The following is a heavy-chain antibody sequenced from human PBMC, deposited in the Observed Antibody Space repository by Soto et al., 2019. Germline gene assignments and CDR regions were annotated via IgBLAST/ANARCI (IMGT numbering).Heavy chain of an antibody. CDR2: IYYSGST. Sequence: SETLSLTCTVSGGSISSGGYYWSWIRHHPGKGLEWIGYIYYSGSTYYNPSLKSRVTISVDTSKNQFSLKLSSVTAADTAVYYCARSSRFGELLSTNYYYYYGMDVWGQGTTVTVSS. V-gene: IGHV4-31*03. J-gene: IGHJ6*02. D-gene: IGHD3-10*01. CDR1: GGSISSGGYY. CDR3: ARSSRFGELLSTNYYYYYGMDV.